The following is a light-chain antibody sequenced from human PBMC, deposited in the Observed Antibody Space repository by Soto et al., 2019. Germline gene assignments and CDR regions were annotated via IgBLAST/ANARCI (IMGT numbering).Light chain of an antibody. V-gene: IGLV2-8*01. CDR1: SSDVGAYNS. J-gene: IGLJ2*01. Sequence: QSALTQPPSASGSPGQSVTISCTGTSSDVGAYNSVSWYQQHPDKAPKLILYEVTKRPSGVPDRFSGSKSGNTASLTVSGLQADDEADYYCSSYAGTSYGGSHNLRFGGGTQLTVL. CDR2: EVT. CDR3: SSYAGTSYGGSHNLR.